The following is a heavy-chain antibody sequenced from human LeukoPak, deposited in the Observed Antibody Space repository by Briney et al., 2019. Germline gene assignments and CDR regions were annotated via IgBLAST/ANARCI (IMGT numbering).Heavy chain of an antibody. CDR3: ARGVDYYGV. CDR1: GGSISSYY. D-gene: IGHD3-10*01. V-gene: IGHV4-59*12. Sequence: SETLSLTCTVSGGSISSYYWTWIRQPPGKGLEWIGNIYHRASSYYNPSLRSRVTISVDTSKKQFSLKLSSVTAADTAVYYCARGVDYYGVWGQGTLVAVSS. J-gene: IGHJ4*02. CDR2: IYHRASS.